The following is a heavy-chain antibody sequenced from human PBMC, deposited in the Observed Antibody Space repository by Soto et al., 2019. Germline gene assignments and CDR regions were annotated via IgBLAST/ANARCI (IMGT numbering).Heavy chain of an antibody. Sequence: GSSVKVSCKDSGYTFTNYGISWVRQAPGQGSEWMGWISTDHGNTNSARKLKGRATMTTATSKSTAYMELRSLRSDDTAIYYCARDPHEFWPSYRFDPWGQGTPVPVSS. J-gene: IGHJ5*02. CDR2: ISTDHGNT. CDR3: ARDPHEFWPSYRFDP. CDR1: GYTFTNYG. V-gene: IGHV1-18*01. D-gene: IGHD3-3*01.